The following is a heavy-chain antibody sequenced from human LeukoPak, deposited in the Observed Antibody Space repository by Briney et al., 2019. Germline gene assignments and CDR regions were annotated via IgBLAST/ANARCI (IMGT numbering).Heavy chain of an antibody. V-gene: IGHV3-66*01. CDR2: IYSGGST. J-gene: IGHJ3*02. CDR3: ARDRSSSWYEGYAFDI. Sequence: GGSLRLSCAASGFTVSGNYMSWVRQAPGKGLEWVSVIYSGGSTYYADSVKGRFTISRDNSKNTLYLQMNSLRAEDTAVYYCARDRSSSWYEGYAFDIWGQGTMVTVSS. D-gene: IGHD6-13*01. CDR1: GFTVSGNY.